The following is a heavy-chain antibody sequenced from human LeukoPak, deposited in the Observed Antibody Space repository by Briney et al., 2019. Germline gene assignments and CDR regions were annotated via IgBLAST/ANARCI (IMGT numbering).Heavy chain of an antibody. Sequence: GGSLRLSCAASGFTFSSYEMNWVRQAPGKGLEWVSYISSSGSTIYYADSVKGRFTISRDNAKNTLYLQMNSLRAEDTAVYYCAKVRWELRVGSDYWGQGTLVTVSS. V-gene: IGHV3-48*03. D-gene: IGHD1-26*01. J-gene: IGHJ4*02. CDR3: AKVRWELRVGSDY. CDR1: GFTFSSYE. CDR2: ISSSGSTI.